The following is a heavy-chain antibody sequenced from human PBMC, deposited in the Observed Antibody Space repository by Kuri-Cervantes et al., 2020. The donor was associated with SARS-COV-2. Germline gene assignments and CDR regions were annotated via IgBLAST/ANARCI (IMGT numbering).Heavy chain of an antibody. CDR1: GYTFTNYW. V-gene: IGHV5-51*01. J-gene: IGHJ4*02. D-gene: IGHD6-13*01. CDR3: ARRTGQQLFDY. CDR2: IYPGNSDI. Sequence: GGSLRLSCKGSGYTFTNYWIGWVRQMHGKSLEWMGIIYPGNSDIRYSPSFQGQVTISVDKSISTAYLQWSSLQASDTAMYYCARRTGQQLFDYWGQGTLVTVSS.